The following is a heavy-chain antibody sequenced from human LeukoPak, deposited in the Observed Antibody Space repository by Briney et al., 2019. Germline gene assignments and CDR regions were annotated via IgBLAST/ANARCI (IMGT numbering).Heavy chain of an antibody. CDR1: GFTFSSYS. V-gene: IGHV3-21*01. CDR2: ISSSSSYI. Sequence: PGGSLRLSCAASGFTFSSYSMNWVRQAPGKGLEWVSSISSSSSYIYYADSVKGRFTISRDNAKNSLYLQMNSLRAEDTAVYYCARDVGVMTAILDYWGQGTLVTVSS. D-gene: IGHD2-21*02. CDR3: ARDVGVMTAILDY. J-gene: IGHJ4*02.